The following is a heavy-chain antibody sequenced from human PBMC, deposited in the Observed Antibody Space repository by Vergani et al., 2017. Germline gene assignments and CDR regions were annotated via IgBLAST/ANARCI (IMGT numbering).Heavy chain of an antibody. Sequence: EVQLVESGGGLVKPGGSLRLSCAASGFTFSSYTMNWVRQAPGKGLEWVSSISSSSSYIYYADSVKGRFTISRDNAKNSLYLQMNSLRAEDTAVYYCARFSSSWYFYGMAVWGQGTTVTVSS. J-gene: IGHJ6*02. CDR2: ISSSSSYI. CDR3: ARFSSSWYFYGMAV. CDR1: GFTFSSYT. V-gene: IGHV3-21*01. D-gene: IGHD6-13*01.